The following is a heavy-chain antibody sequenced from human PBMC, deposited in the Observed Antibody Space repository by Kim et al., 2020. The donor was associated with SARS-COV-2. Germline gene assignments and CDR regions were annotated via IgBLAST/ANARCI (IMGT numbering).Heavy chain of an antibody. CDR3: AKHRLQFLGWSLGPLHYYGMDV. J-gene: IGHJ6*02. Sequence: GGSLRLSCAASGFTFSSYAMTWVRLVPGKGLEWVSTISASGANTYYGDSVECRLTLSRDNSNNTVYLQMSSLRVEDTATYYGAKHRLQFLGWSLGPLHYYGMDVWGHGTTVTVSS. D-gene: IGHD3-3*01. CDR2: ISASGANT. V-gene: IGHV3-23*01. CDR1: GFTFSSYA.